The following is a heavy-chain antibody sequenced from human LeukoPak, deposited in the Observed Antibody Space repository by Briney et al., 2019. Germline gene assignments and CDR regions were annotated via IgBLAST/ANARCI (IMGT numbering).Heavy chain of an antibody. CDR3: ARDIVVVPAASRYHYYYGMDV. J-gene: IGHJ6*02. CDR1: GFTFSSYA. D-gene: IGHD2-2*01. Sequence: GRSLRLSCAASGFTFSSYAMHWVRQAPGKGLEWVAVISYDGSNKYYADSVKGRFTISRDNSKNTLYLQMNSLRAEDTAVCYCARDIVVVPAASRYHYYYGMDVWGQGTTVTVSS. CDR2: ISYDGSNK. V-gene: IGHV3-30*04.